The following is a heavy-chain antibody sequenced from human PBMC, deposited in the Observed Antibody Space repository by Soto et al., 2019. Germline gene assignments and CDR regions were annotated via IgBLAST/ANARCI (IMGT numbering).Heavy chain of an antibody. J-gene: IGHJ6*02. CDR1: GHTFTSYD. CDR3: ARGRFLFGELFSYYYYYYGMEV. Sequence: ASVKVSCKASGHTFTSYDINWVRRATGQGLEWMGWMNPNSGNTGYAQKFQGRVTMTRNTSISTAYMELSSQRSEDTAVYYCARGRFLFGELFSYYYYYYGMEVWGQGTTVTVSS. V-gene: IGHV1-8*01. D-gene: IGHD3-10*02. CDR2: MNPNSGNT.